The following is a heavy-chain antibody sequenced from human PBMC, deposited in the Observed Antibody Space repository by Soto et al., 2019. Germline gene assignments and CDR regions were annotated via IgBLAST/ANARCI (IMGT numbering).Heavy chain of an antibody. D-gene: IGHD6-19*01. J-gene: IGHJ4*02. CDR2: VYYTGST. V-gene: IGHV4-59*01. Sequence: SETLSLTCSVSGGSTSGSYWSWIRQSPGKGLEWLGYVYYTGSTNYSPSLRSRVSISVDTSKNEFSLRLSSVTAADTAVYFCARSVAVPGAHIDYWGQGTQVTVSS. CDR1: GGSTSGSY. CDR3: ARSVAVPGAHIDY.